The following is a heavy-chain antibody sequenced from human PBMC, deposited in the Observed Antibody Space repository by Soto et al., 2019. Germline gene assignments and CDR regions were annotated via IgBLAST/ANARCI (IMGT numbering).Heavy chain of an antibody. V-gene: IGHV4-30-2*01. CDR3: ARDIQVRGAMGWFDP. Sequence: PSQTLSLTCVVSGDSISRGSYTWNWIRQPPGKGLEWIGFTYESGSTYYNASLKSRVTISVDRSKNQLSLILHSVTAADTAMYFCARDIQVRGAMGWFDPWGKGTLVTV. D-gene: IGHD3-10*01. CDR1: GDSISRGSYT. CDR2: TYESGST. J-gene: IGHJ5*02.